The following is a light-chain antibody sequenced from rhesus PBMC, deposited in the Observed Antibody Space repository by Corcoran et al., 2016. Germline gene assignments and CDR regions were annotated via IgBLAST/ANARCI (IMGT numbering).Light chain of an antibody. J-gene: IGKJ4*01. CDR1: QGISSY. Sequence: DIQMTQSPSSLSASVGDRVTITCRASQGISSYLNWYQPKPGKASKLLTYLANRLERGVPSRFSGSGSGTEVTLTISSLQPEEFATYCCQQYNSLPPTFGGGTKVEIK. CDR3: QQYNSLPPT. CDR2: LAN. V-gene: IGKV1-32*01.